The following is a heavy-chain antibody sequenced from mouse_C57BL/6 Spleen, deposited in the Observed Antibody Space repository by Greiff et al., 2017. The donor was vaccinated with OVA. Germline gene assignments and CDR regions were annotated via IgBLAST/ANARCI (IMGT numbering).Heavy chain of an antibody. V-gene: IGHV5-4*03. D-gene: IGHD2-3*01. CDR2: ISDGGSYT. Sequence: EVKLEESGGGLVKPGGSLKLSCAASGFTFSSYAMSWVRQTPEKRLEWVATISDGGSYTYYPDNVKGRFTISRDNAKNNLYLQMSHLKSEDTAMYYCARGWLLEDFDYWGQGTTLTVSS. J-gene: IGHJ2*01. CDR3: ARGWLLEDFDY. CDR1: GFTFSSYA.